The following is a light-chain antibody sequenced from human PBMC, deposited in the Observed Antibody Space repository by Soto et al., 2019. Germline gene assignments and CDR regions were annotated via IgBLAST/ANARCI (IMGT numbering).Light chain of an antibody. V-gene: IGKV3-11*01. CDR2: DAS. CDR3: QQRTSWPL. J-gene: IGKJ4*01. CDR1: QSISSY. Sequence: EIVLTQSPATLSLSPGERATLSCRASQSISSYLVWYQQKPGQAPRLLIYDASNRATGIPARFSGSGSGTDFTLTISSLEPEDFAVYYCQQRTSWPLFGGGTKVEIK.